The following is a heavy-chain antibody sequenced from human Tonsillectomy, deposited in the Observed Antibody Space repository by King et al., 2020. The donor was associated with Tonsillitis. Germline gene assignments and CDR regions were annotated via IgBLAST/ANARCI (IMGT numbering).Heavy chain of an antibody. V-gene: IGHV4-59*08. CDR1: GGSISSYY. Sequence: VQLQESGPGLVKPSETLSLTCTVSGGSISSYYWSWIRQPPGKGLEWIGYIYYSGSTNYNPSLKSRVTISVDTSKNQFSLKLSSVTAADTAVYYCARTLTIFGVVIEYYLDYWRQGTLVTVSS. D-gene: IGHD3-3*01. CDR2: IYYSGST. CDR3: ARTLTIFGVVIEYYLDY. J-gene: IGHJ4*02.